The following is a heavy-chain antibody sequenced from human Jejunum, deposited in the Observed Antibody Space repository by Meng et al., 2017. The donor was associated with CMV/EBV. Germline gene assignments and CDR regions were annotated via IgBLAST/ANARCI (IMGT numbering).Heavy chain of an antibody. D-gene: IGHD2-8*02. V-gene: IGHV3-74*01. J-gene: IGHJ4*02. CDR2: INTDGNIT. CDR1: GFTFSDYW. Sequence: VDLVESEGGVFQPGGSLIRTCTDSGFTFSDYWMHWARQVPGEGLVWVSRINTDGNITSYADSVKGRFTISRDNAKNTLYLQMNSLRAGDSAVYYCARELTGIRDYWGQGTLVTVSS. CDR3: ARELTGIRDY.